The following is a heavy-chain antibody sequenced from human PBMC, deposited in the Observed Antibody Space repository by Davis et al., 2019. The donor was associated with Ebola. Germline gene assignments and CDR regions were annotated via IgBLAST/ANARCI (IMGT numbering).Heavy chain of an antibody. Sequence: SVKVSCKASGYIFINYGINWVRQAPGQGLEWMGGIIPIFGTANYAQKFQGRVTITADKSTSTAYMELSSLRSEDTAVYYCARGRPTTVTTLTRTYYYYGMDVWGQGTTVTVSS. CDR2: IIPIFGTA. V-gene: IGHV1-69*06. CDR3: ARGRPTTVTTLTRTYYYYGMDV. J-gene: IGHJ6*02. D-gene: IGHD4-11*01. CDR1: GYIFINYG.